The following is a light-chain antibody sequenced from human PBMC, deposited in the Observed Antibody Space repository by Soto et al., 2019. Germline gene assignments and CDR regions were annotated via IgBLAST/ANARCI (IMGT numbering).Light chain of an antibody. CDR1: SSNIGSNY. Sequence: QSVLTQPPSASGTPGQRVTISCSGSSSNIGSNYVYWYQQLPGTAPKLLIYRNNQRPSGVPDRFSGSKSGTSASQAISGLRSEDEADYYCAAWDDSLSGAVFGGGTKLTVL. CDR2: RNN. V-gene: IGLV1-47*01. CDR3: AAWDDSLSGAV. J-gene: IGLJ2*01.